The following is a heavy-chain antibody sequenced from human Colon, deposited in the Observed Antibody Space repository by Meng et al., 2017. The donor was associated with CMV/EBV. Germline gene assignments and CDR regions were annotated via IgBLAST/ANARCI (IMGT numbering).Heavy chain of an antibody. CDR1: GFTFNSYG. CDR3: ARDEQWLVDYYYAMDV. D-gene: IGHD6-19*01. CDR2: ISYDGSKK. V-gene: IGHV3-30-3*01. J-gene: IGHJ6*02. Sequence: GESLKISCAASGFTFNSYGMHWVRQAPGKGLEWVALISYDGSKKYYRDSVKGRFTISRDNSRNALYLQVDSLRPEDTAVYSCARDEQWLVDYYYAMDVWGQGTTVTVSS.